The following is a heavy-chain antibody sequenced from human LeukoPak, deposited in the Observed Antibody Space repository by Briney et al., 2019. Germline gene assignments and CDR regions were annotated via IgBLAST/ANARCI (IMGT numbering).Heavy chain of an antibody. CDR2: IYYTGST. CDR3: TRHGQTDGGFIER. D-gene: IGHD3-3*01. CDR1: GGSISSNSLY. Sequence: SETLSLTCTVSGGSISSNSLYWGWIRQPPGKGLEWIGSIYYTGSTYYNPSLKSRVTISVDTSKNQFSLRLSSVTAADTAVYYCTRHGQTDGGFIERWGQGTLVIVSS. J-gene: IGHJ5*02. V-gene: IGHV4-39*01.